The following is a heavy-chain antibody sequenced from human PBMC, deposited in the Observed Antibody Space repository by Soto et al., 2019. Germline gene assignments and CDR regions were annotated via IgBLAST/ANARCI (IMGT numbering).Heavy chain of an antibody. CDR1: GFTFSSYA. V-gene: IGHV3-23*01. J-gene: IGHJ4*02. CDR2: INNSGGRT. CDR3: ATAKSTYASAYYVY. Sequence: PGGSLRLSGAASGFTFSSYAMSWVRQAPEKGLEWVSGINNSGGRTYYADSVKGRFTISRDNSKNTLYLQMNSLRAEDTAIYFCATAKSTYASAYYVYWGRGTEVTVSS. D-gene: IGHD2-2*01.